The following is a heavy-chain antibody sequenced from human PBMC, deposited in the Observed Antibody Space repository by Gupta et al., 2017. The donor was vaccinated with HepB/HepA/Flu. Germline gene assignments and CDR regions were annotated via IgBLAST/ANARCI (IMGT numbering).Heavy chain of an antibody. CDR1: GYDFATSW. CDR3: ARXVTYMVDYNAMDV. CDR2: IYPGDSDT. J-gene: IGHJ6*02. D-gene: IGHD3-10*01. Sequence: EVHLVQSGAEVRQSGQSLTISCKGSGYDFATSWLAWVRQMPGKGLEWMGVIYPGDSDTRYSPSFQGQVTISADRSTKTAYLEWHSLKASDXAXYYCARXVTYMVDYNAMDVWGQGTTVTVS. V-gene: IGHV5-51*01.